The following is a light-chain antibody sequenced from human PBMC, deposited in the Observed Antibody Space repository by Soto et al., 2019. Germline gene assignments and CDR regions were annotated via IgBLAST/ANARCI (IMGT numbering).Light chain of an antibody. Sequence: DVQMTQSPSTLSASVGDRVTITCRASQSISDWLAWYQQKPGKAPKFLIYKASSLESGVPSRFSGSGSGTEFPLPLSSLQPDDFATYYCQQYNSYSGGTFGQGTKVEIK. CDR3: QQYNSYSGGT. V-gene: IGKV1-5*03. CDR2: KAS. J-gene: IGKJ1*01. CDR1: QSISDW.